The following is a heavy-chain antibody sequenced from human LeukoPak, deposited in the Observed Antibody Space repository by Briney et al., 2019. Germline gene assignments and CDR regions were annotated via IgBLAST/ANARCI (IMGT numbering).Heavy chain of an antibody. CDR2: INPNSGGT. CDR1: GNTFTGYY. V-gene: IGHV1-2*02. CDR3: ARDSSGWPYYNWFDP. D-gene: IGHD6-19*01. J-gene: IGHJ5*02. Sequence: GASVKVSCKASGNTFTGYYMHWVRQASGQGLEWMGWINPNSGGTNYAQKFQGRVTMTRDTSISTAYMELSRLRSDNTAVYYCARDSSGWPYYNWFDPWGQGTLVTVSS.